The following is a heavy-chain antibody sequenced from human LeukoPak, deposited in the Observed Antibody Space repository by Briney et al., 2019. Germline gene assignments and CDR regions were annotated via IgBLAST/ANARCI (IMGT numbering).Heavy chain of an antibody. CDR1: GGSISAHY. J-gene: IGHJ5*02. CDR2: INYSGNT. CDR3: ASFSWGSGSYNQEAIWSWFDP. D-gene: IGHD3-10*01. V-gene: IGHV4-59*08. Sequence: SETLSLTCTVSGGSISAHYWSWIRQPPGKGLECIGYINYSGNTNYNPSLKSRVPISVDTSKNQFSLKLSSVTAADTAVYYCASFSWGSGSYNQEAIWSWFDPWGQGTLVIVSS.